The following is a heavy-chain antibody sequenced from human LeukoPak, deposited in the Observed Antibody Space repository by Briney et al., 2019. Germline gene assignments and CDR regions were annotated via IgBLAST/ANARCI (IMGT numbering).Heavy chain of an antibody. V-gene: IGHV1-69*13. J-gene: IGHJ5*02. Sequence: SVKVSCKASGGTFSSYAISWVRQAPGQGLEWMGGIIPIFGTANYAQKFQGRVTITADESTSTAYMELSSLRSEDTAVYYCARDLGDGYNNNWFDPWGQGTLVTVSS. CDR3: ARDLGDGYNNNWFDP. D-gene: IGHD5-24*01. CDR2: IIPIFGTA. CDR1: GGTFSSYA.